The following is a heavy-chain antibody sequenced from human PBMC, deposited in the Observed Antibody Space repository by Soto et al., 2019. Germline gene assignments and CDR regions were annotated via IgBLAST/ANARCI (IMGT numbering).Heavy chain of an antibody. J-gene: IGHJ5*02. Sequence: QVQLVQSGAEVKKPGASVKVSCKASGYTFTAYYMHWLRQAPGQALEWMGWINPNSGGTNYAQRFQGRVTVTNDTSISTTYMELSSLGSDDTAVYYCARGDFDRSGNYNAGWFAPWGQGTLVTVSS. CDR1: GYTFTAYY. D-gene: IGHD3-22*01. CDR2: INPNSGGT. V-gene: IGHV1-2*02. CDR3: ARGDFDRSGNYNAGWFAP.